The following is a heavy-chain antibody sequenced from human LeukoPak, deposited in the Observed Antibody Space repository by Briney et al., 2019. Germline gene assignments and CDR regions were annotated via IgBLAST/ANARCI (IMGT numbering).Heavy chain of an antibody. J-gene: IGHJ5*02. Sequence: ASVKVSCKVSGYTLTELSMHWVRQAPGKGLEWMGGFDPEDGETIYAQKFQGRVIMTEDTSTDTAYMELSSLRSEDTAVYYWATAGVGATGLHWFDPWGQGTLVTVSS. CDR3: ATAGVGATGLHWFDP. CDR2: FDPEDGET. V-gene: IGHV1-24*01. CDR1: GYTLTELS. D-gene: IGHD1-26*01.